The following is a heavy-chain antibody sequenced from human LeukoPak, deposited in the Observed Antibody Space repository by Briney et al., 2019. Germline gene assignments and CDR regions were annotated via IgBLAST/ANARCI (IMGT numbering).Heavy chain of an antibody. CDR3: ARKKGYSFGFDYYYMDV. CDR2: IYYSGST. D-gene: IGHD5-18*01. CDR1: GGSISSTSYY. Sequence: SETLSLTCVVSGGSISSTSYYWGWIRQPPGKGLEWIGSIYYSGSTYSNPSLKSRVTVSLDTSKNQFSLTLTSVTAADTAVYYCARKKGYSFGFDYYYMDVWGKGTTVTVSS. J-gene: IGHJ6*03. V-gene: IGHV4-39*07.